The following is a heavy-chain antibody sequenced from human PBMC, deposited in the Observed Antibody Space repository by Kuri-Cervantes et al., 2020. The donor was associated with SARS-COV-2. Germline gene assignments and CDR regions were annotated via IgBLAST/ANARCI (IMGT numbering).Heavy chain of an antibody. D-gene: IGHD3-22*01. CDR1: GGSISSGSYY. Sequence: SETLSLTCTVSGGSISSGSYYRTWIRQPAGKGLEWIGRIYTSGSTNYNPSLKSRVTISVDTSKNQFSLKLSSVTAADTAVYYCARYGSGYQEDDAFDIWGQGTMVTVSS. CDR2: IYTSGST. CDR3: ARYGSGYQEDDAFDI. J-gene: IGHJ3*02. V-gene: IGHV4-61*02.